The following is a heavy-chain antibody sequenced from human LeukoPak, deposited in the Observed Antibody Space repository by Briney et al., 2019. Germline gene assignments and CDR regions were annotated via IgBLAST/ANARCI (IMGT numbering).Heavy chain of an antibody. CDR3: AKDHDYGDYFDY. V-gene: IGHV3-30*02. D-gene: IGHD4-17*01. CDR1: GFTFSSYG. CDR2: IRYDGSNK. J-gene: IGHJ4*02. Sequence: GGSLRLSCAASGFTFSSYGMHWVRQAPGKGLEGVAFIRYDGSNKYYADSVKGRFTISRDNSKNTLYLQMNSLRAEDTAVYYCAKDHDYGDYFDYWGQGTLVTVSS.